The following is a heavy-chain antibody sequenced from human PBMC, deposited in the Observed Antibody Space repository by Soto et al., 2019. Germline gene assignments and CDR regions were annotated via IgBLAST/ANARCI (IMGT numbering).Heavy chain of an antibody. Sequence: SETLSLTCTVSGGSISSYYWSWIRQPPGKGLEWIGYIYYSGSTNYNPSLKSRVTISVDTSKNQFSLKLSSVTAADTAVYYCARDYGGKYYFDYWGQGALVTVSS. CDR2: IYYSGST. J-gene: IGHJ4*02. CDR1: GGSISSYY. D-gene: IGHD4-17*01. CDR3: ARDYGGKYYFDY. V-gene: IGHV4-59*12.